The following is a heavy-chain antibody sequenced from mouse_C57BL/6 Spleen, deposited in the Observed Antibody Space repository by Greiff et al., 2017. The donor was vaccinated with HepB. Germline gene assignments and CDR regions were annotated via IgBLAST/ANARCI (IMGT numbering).Heavy chain of an antibody. J-gene: IGHJ3*01. V-gene: IGHV1-22*01. D-gene: IGHD2-5*01. CDR3: ASGHSNYGGRFAY. CDR1: GYTFTDYN. CDR2: INPNNGGT. Sequence: LVKPGASVKMSCKASGYTFTDYNMHWVKQSHGKSLEWIGYINPNNGGTSYNQKFKGKATLTVNKSSSTAYMELRSLTSEDSAVYYCASGHSNYGGRFAYWGQGTLVTVSA.